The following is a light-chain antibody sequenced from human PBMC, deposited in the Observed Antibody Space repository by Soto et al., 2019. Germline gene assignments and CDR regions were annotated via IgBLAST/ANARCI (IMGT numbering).Light chain of an antibody. CDR3: SSYSSTNSVV. CDR1: SSDVGGYNY. Sequence: QSVLTQPASVSGSPGQSITISCTGSSSDVGGYNYVSWYQQHPGKAPILMIYDVRNWPSGVSNRFSGSKSGNTASLTISGLQAEDEADYFCSSYSSTNSVVFGGGTKLTVL. J-gene: IGLJ2*01. CDR2: DVR. V-gene: IGLV2-14*01.